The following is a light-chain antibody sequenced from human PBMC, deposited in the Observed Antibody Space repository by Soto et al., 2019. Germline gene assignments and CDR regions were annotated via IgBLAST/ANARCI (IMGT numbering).Light chain of an antibody. CDR1: QSVSSSY. Sequence: EGVLTQSPGTLSLSPGERATLSCRASQSVSSSYLAWYQQKPGQAPRLLIYGASSRATGIPDRFSGSGSGTDFTLTISSLQPEDFATHYCQQSYSTPRTFGQATKVDIK. CDR3: QQSYSTPRT. CDR2: GAS. V-gene: IGKV3-20*01. J-gene: IGKJ1*01.